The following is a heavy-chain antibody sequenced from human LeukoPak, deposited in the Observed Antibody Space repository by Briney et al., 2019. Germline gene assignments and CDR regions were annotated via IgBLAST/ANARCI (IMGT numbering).Heavy chain of an antibody. CDR1: GGTFSSYA. J-gene: IGHJ5*02. V-gene: IGHV1-69*13. Sequence: ASVKVSCKASGGTFSSYAISWVRQAPGQGLEWMGGIIPIFGTANYAQKFQGRVTITADESTSTAYMELSSLRSEDTAVYYCARGVISEWLPEYNWFDPWGQGTLVTVSS. D-gene: IGHD3-3*01. CDR3: ARGVISEWLPEYNWFDP. CDR2: IIPIFGTA.